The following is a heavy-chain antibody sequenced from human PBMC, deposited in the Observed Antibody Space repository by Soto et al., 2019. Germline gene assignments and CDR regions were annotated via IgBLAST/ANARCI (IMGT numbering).Heavy chain of an antibody. CDR3: ARAKTYDDFWSGYSDPGENYNYGMDV. Sequence: SETLTLTCTVSGGSVSSGSYYWSWIRQPPGKGLEWFGYIYYSGSTNYNPSLKSRVTISVDTSKNQFSLKLSSVTAADTAVYYCARAKTYDDFWSGYSDPGENYNYGMDVWGQGTTVTVSS. CDR1: GGSVSSGSYY. J-gene: IGHJ6*02. D-gene: IGHD3-3*01. CDR2: IYYSGST. V-gene: IGHV4-61*01.